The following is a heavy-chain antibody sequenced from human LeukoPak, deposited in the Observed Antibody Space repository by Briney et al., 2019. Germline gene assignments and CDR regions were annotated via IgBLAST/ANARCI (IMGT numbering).Heavy chain of an antibody. CDR3: VRGVGVSRFNYLDP. CDR1: GFTFSSFG. J-gene: IGHJ5*02. V-gene: IGHV3-33*01. Sequence: PGGSLRLSCAASGFTFSSFGVHGVRQAPGKGREGVAVIWYDASNKYYVDSVKGRFTISRDNSKNTLYLQMNSLRDDDTAVYYCVRGVGVSRFNYLDPWGQGTLVIISS. CDR2: IWYDASNK. D-gene: IGHD1-7*01.